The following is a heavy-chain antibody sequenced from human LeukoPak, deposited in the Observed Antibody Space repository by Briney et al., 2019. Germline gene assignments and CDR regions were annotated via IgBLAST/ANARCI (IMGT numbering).Heavy chain of an antibody. V-gene: IGHV3-48*03. CDR1: GFTFSSYE. Sequence: GGSLRLSCAASGFTFSSYEMNWVRQAPGKGLEWVSYISSSGDTIYYADSVKGRFTISRDNAKNSLYLQMNSLRAEDTAVYYCGRGKAAVWDYWGQGTLVTVSS. D-gene: IGHD6-13*01. CDR2: ISSSGDTI. CDR3: GRGKAAVWDY. J-gene: IGHJ4*02.